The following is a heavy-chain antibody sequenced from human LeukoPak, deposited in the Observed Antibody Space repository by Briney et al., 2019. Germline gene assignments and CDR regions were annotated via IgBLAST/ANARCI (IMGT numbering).Heavy chain of an antibody. CDR2: ISSSSSTK. V-gene: IGHV3-48*01. Sequence: GGSLRLSCVASGFTFNSYSMNWVRQAPGRGLEWLSYISSSSSTKYYADSVKGRFTISRDNAKNSLYLQMNSLRVEDTAVYYCATHPDNRVVPAAYPDYYYYYMDVWGKGTTVTVSS. J-gene: IGHJ6*03. D-gene: IGHD2-2*01. CDR1: GFTFNSYS. CDR3: ATHPDNRVVPAAYPDYYYYYMDV.